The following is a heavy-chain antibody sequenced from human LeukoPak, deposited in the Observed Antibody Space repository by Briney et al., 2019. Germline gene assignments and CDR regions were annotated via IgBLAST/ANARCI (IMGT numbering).Heavy chain of an antibody. J-gene: IGHJ4*02. CDR3: ATEINYYDSSGSYYFDY. D-gene: IGHD3-22*01. Sequence: ASVKVSCKVSGYTLTELSMHWVRQAPGKGLEWMGGFDPEDSETIYAQKFQGRVTMTEDTSTDTAYMELSSLRSEDTAVYYCATEINYYDSSGSYYFDYWGQGTLVTVSS. CDR1: GYTLTELS. V-gene: IGHV1-24*01. CDR2: FDPEDSET.